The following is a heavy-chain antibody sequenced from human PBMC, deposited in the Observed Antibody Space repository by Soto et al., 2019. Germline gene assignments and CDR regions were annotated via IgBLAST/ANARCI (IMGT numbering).Heavy chain of an antibody. J-gene: IGHJ6*02. CDR3: ARDGFAAADPYYGMDV. Sequence: RASVKVSCKASGYTFTGYYMHWVRQAPGQGLEWMGWFNPNSGGTNYAQKFQGRVTMTRDTSISTAYMELSRLRSDDTAVYYCARDGFAAADPYYGMDVWGQGTTVTVSS. CDR1: GYTFTGYY. D-gene: IGHD6-13*01. V-gene: IGHV1-2*02. CDR2: FNPNSGGT.